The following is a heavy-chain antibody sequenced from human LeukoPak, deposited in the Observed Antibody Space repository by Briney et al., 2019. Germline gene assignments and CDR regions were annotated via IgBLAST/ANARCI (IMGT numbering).Heavy chain of an antibody. CDR1: GFTFDDYG. V-gene: IGHV3-20*04. Sequence: GGSRRLSCAASGFTFDDYGMSWVRQTPGKGLEWVSGINWNSGSTGYADSVKGRFTISRDNAKNSLYLQMNSLRAEDTALYYCARDKDGSGSYSMSGFDYWGQGTLVTVSS. CDR3: ARDKDGSGSYSMSGFDY. CDR2: INWNSGST. D-gene: IGHD3-10*01. J-gene: IGHJ4*02.